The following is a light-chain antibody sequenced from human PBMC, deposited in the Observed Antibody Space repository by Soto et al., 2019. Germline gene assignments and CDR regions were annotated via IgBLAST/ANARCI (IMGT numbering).Light chain of an antibody. CDR3: QQYHNWPGT. Sequence: EIVMTQSPATLSVSPGERATLSCRASQSVSSNLAWYQQKPGQAPRHHIYGASTRATGIPAKFSGSGSGTEFTLTISSLQSEDFAVYYCQQYHNWPGTFGQGTKVEIK. CDR1: QSVSSN. CDR2: GAS. J-gene: IGKJ1*01. V-gene: IGKV3-15*01.